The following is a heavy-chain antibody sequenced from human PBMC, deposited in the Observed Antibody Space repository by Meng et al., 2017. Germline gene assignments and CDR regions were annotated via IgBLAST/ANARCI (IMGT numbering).Heavy chain of an antibody. J-gene: IGHJ3*02. Sequence: GESLKISCAASGFSFSSHWMHWIRQAPGKGLVWVSRISSDWSTTTYADSVKGRFTISRDDAKNTLYLQMNSLRAEDTAVYYCARASDNYFDSSGYWDAFDIWGQGTMVTVSS. CDR1: GFSFSSHW. CDR3: ARASDNYFDSSGYWDAFDI. V-gene: IGHV3-74*01. D-gene: IGHD3-22*01. CDR2: ISSDWSTT.